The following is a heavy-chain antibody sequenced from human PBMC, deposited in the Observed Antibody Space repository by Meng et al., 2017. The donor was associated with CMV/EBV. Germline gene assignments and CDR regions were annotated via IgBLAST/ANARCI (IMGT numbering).Heavy chain of an antibody. CDR2: IFYSGRA. Sequence: SETLSLTCTVSGGSISSSTYYWGWIRQPPGKGLEWIGSIFYSGRAFYNPSLKSRISISVDTSKNQFSLKLSSVTAADTAVYYFARIVPGTTSYGMDFWGQGTTVTVSS. D-gene: IGHD1-7*01. J-gene: IGHJ6*02. CDR3: ARIVPGTTSYGMDF. CDR1: GGSISSSTYY. V-gene: IGHV4-39*01.